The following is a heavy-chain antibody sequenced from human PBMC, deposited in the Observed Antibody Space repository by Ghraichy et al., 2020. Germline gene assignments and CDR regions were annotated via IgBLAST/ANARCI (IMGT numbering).Heavy chain of an antibody. J-gene: IGHJ5*02. V-gene: IGHV4-31*03. CDR1: GGSISSGGYY. CDR3: ARGPTRGYSGYADGFDP. Sequence: SETLSLTCTVSGGSISSGGYYWSWIRQHPGKGLEWIGYIYYSGSTYYNPSLKSRVTISVDTSKNQFSLKLSSVTAADTAVYYCARGPTRGYSGYADGFDPWGQGTLVTVSS. D-gene: IGHD5-12*01. CDR2: IYYSGST.